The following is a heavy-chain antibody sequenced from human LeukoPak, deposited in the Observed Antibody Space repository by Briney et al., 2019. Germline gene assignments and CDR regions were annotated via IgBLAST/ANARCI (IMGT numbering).Heavy chain of an antibody. Sequence: GGSLRLSCAASRFTFDEYGMSWVRQAPGKGLERVSGINWKGGNIGYADSVKGRFSITRDNARNSLYLQMNSLRAEDTAVYYCARTPGERYCSGGSCYFHYYYMDVWGKGTTVTVS. D-gene: IGHD2-15*01. CDR3: ARTPGERYCSGGSCYFHYYYMDV. CDR1: RFTFDEYG. V-gene: IGHV3-20*04. CDR2: INWKGGNI. J-gene: IGHJ6*03.